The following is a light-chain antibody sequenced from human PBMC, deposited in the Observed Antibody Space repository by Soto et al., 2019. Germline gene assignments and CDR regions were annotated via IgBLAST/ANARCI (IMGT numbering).Light chain of an antibody. V-gene: IGKV3-20*01. CDR2: GAS. CDR1: QSVSSNY. J-gene: IGKJ1*01. CDR3: QQYGSSGWT. Sequence: EIVLTQSPGTLSLSPGERATLSCRASQSVSSNYLAWYQQKPGQAPRLLIYGASSRATGIPDRFSGSGSGTDFTLTISRLEPEDFEVYYCQQYGSSGWTFGQGTKVDIK.